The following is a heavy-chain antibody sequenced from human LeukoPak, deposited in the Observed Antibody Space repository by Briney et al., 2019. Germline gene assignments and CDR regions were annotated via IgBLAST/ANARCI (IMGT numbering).Heavy chain of an antibody. CDR3: ARLDAAVFGY. D-gene: IGHD5-18*01. CDR1: GFTCSSCN. J-gene: IGHJ4*02. CDR2: ISSSSAYI. V-gene: IGHV3-21*01. Sequence: GGSLTLFCAASGFTCSSCNVNWVRQAPGKGLEWVSSISSSSAYIYYADSVKGRFTISRDNAKNSLYLQMNSLRAEDTAVYYCARLDAAVFGYWGQGTLVTVSS.